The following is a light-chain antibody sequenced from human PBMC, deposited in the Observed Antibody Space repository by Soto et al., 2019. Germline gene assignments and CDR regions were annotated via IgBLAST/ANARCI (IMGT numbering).Light chain of an antibody. V-gene: IGLV1-40*01. J-gene: IGLJ1*01. CDR1: SSNIGAGYD. CDR3: QSYDSSLSGFYV. CDR2: GNS. Sequence: QSVLTQPPSVSGAPGQRVTISCTGRSSNIGAGYDVHWSQQLPGTAPKLLIYGNSNRPSGVPDRFSGSKSGTSASLAITGLQAEYEADYYCQSYDSSLSGFYVFGTGTKLTVL.